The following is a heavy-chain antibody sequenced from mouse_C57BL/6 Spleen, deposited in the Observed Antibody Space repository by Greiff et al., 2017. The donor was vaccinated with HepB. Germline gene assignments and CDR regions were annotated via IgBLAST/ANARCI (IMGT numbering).Heavy chain of an antibody. CDR3: ARRLSTHSIDY. D-gene: IGHD6-1*01. CDR2: INPYNGGT. V-gene: IGHV1-19*01. J-gene: IGHJ2*01. Sequence: EVQLQQSGPVLVKPGASVKMSCKASGYTFTDYYMNWVKQSHGKSLEWIGVINPYNGGTSYNQKFKGKATLTVDKSSSTAYMELNSLTSEDSAVYYCARRLSTHSIDYWGQGTTLTVSS. CDR1: GYTFTDYY.